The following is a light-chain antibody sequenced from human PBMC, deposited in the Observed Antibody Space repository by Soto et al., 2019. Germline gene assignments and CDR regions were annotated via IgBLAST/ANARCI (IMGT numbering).Light chain of an antibody. Sequence: DIVMTQSPDSLAVSLVERATIYCKSSQTLLFSSHNKTFLAWYQQKPGQPPKLLVHWASTRESGVPDRFSGSGSETDFTLTITSLQAADVAVYYCQQYFSSPLTFGGGTKVQIK. V-gene: IGKV4-1*01. CDR1: QTLLFSSHNKTF. CDR3: QQYFSSPLT. J-gene: IGKJ4*01. CDR2: WAS.